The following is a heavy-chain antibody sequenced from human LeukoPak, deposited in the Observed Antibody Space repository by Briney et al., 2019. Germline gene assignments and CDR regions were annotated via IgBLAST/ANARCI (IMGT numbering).Heavy chain of an antibody. V-gene: IGHV4-59*01. D-gene: IGHD3-22*01. CDR3: ARSSRDSSGYSDLDP. CDR2: VYDSGST. Sequence: SETLSLTCTVSGGSISVYYWSWIRQPPGKGLEWIGYVYDSGSTKYNPSLKSRVTISVDTSNDQFSLELTSVTAADTAVYYCARSSRDSSGYSDLDPWGQGILVTVSS. J-gene: IGHJ5*02. CDR1: GGSISVYY.